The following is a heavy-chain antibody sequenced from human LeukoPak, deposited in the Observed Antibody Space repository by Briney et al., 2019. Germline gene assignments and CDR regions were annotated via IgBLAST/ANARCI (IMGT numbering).Heavy chain of an antibody. Sequence: SQTLSLTCTVSGGSISSGGCYWSWIRQHAGKGLEWIGYVSYSGSTYYNPSLKSRVSISVDTSKKQFSLKMISVTAADTAVYFCARGKNDYSNQYAFDYWGQGTLVSVSS. CDR2: VSYSGST. CDR1: GGSISSGGCY. J-gene: IGHJ4*02. CDR3: ARGKNDYSNQYAFDY. D-gene: IGHD4-4*01. V-gene: IGHV4-31*03.